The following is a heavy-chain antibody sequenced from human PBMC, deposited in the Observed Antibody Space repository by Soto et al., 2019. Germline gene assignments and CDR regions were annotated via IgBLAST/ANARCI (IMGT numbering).Heavy chain of an antibody. CDR1: GFSVTNTY. CDR2: ISGPGAT. V-gene: IGHV3-53*01. J-gene: IGHJ5*02. Sequence: PGGSLRLSCAASGFSVTNTYMHWVRQAPGKGLEWVSVISGPGATYYADSVKGRIALSRDTSQNTMYLHMRNLRADDTAVYYCARTRLQYRELVSWGQGXLVTVYS. D-gene: IGHD4-4*01. CDR3: ARTRLQYRELVS.